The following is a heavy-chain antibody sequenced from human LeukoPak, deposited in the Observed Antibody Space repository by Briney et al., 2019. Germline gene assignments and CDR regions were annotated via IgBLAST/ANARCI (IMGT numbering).Heavy chain of an antibody. V-gene: IGHV5-10-1*01. CDR1: GYSFTSYW. J-gene: IGHJ4*02. D-gene: IGHD2-15*01. CDR3: ARSTRHCSGGNCYSFDY. Sequence: GESLKISCKGSGYSFTSYWINWVRQMPEKGLEWMGRIAPSDSYTNYGTSFQGHVPISAAKSISTAYPHCSRLKASTTPIYFSARSTRHCSGGNCYSFDYWGQGTLVTVSS. CDR2: IAPSDSYT.